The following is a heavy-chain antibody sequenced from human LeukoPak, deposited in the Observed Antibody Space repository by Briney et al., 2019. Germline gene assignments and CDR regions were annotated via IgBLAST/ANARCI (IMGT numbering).Heavy chain of an antibody. CDR1: GYTFTSYA. J-gene: IGHJ4*02. D-gene: IGHD6-13*01. V-gene: IGHV1-3*01. CDR3: ARDTISSRGTLGY. Sequence: GASVKVSCKASGYTFTSYAMHWVRQAPGQRLEWMGWINAGNGNTKYSQKFQGRVTITRDTSASTAYMELSSLRSEDTAVYYCARDTISSRGTLGYWGQGTLVTVSS. CDR2: INAGNGNT.